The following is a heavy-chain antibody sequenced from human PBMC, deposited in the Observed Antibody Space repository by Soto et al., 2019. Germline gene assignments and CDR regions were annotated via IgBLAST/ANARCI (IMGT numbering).Heavy chain of an antibody. CDR2: IIPIFGTA. J-gene: IGHJ4*02. CDR3: AGPLAAAGPFDY. CDR1: GGTFSSYA. D-gene: IGHD6-13*01. V-gene: IGHV1-69*12. Sequence: QVQLVQSGAEVKKPGSSVKVSCKASGGTFSSYAISWVRQAPGQGLEWMGGIIPIFGTANYAQKFQGRVXIXAAXSTSTAYMELSSLRSEDTAVYYCAGPLAAAGPFDYWGQGTLVTVSS.